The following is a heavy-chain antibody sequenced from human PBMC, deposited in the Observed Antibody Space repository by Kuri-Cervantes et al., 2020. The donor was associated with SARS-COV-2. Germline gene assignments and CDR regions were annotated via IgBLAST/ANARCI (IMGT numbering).Heavy chain of an antibody. V-gene: IGHV3-72*01. CDR3: ARGNYYDSSGYFYYYGMDV. D-gene: IGHD3-22*01. Sequence: GESLKISCAASGFTFSDHYMDWVRQAPGKGLEWVGRTRNKANSYTTEYAASVKGRFTISRDDSKNSLYLQKNSLKTEDTAVYYCARGNYYDSSGYFYYYGMDVWGQGTTVTVSS. CDR2: TRNKANSYTT. CDR1: GFTFSDHY. J-gene: IGHJ6*02.